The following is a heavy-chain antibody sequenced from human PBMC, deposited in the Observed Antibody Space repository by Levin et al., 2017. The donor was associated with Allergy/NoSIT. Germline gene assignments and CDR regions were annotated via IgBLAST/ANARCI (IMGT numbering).Heavy chain of an antibody. CDR1: GGSFSGYY. CDR2: INHSGST. D-gene: IGHD2-15*01. CDR3: ARVLGVSGGSPIKYGHFNYDYDGMDV. V-gene: IGHV4-34*01. J-gene: IGHJ6*02. Sequence: RPSETLSLTCAVYGGSFSGYYWSWIRQPPGKGLEWIGEINHSGSTNYNPSLKSRVTISVDTSKNQFSLKLSSVTAADTAVYYCARVLGVSGGSPIKYGHFNYDYDGMDVWGQGTTVTVSS.